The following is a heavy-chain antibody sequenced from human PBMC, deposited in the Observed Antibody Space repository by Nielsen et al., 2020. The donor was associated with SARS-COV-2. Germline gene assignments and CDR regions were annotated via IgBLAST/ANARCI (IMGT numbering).Heavy chain of an antibody. CDR2: ISGSGGST. V-gene: IGHV3-23*01. D-gene: IGHD5-18*01. Sequence: ETLSLTCAASGFTFSSYAMSWVRQAPGKGLEWVSAISGSGGSTYYADSVKGRFTISRDNSKNTLYLQMNSLRAEDTAVYYCAKSAYSYGQGYFDYWGQGTLVTVSS. J-gene: IGHJ4*02. CDR3: AKSAYSYGQGYFDY. CDR1: GFTFSSYA.